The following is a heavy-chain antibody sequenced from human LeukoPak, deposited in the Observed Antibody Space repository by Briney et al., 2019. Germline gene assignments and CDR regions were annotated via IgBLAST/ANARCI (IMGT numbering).Heavy chain of an antibody. CDR2: FSGSGGST. V-gene: IGHV3-23*01. J-gene: IGHJ4*02. Sequence: GGSLRLSCAASGFTFSSYAMSWVRQAPGKGLECISGFSGSGGSTYYADSVKGRFTISRDNSKNTLYLQMNSLRAEDTAVYYCAKLPLRVVVTGGALYFDSWGQGTLLTVSS. CDR3: AKLPLRVVVTGGALYFDS. CDR1: GFTFSSYA. D-gene: IGHD2-21*02.